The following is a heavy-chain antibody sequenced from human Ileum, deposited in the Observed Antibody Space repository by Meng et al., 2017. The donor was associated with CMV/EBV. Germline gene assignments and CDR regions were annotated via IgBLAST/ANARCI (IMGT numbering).Heavy chain of an antibody. V-gene: IGHV3-21*01. CDR1: GFPFSSYT. CDR2: IGSITTFR. Sequence: GESLKISCAASGFPFSSYTMNWVRQAPGKGLEWVSSIGSITTFRNYADSVKGRFTISRDNAENPLYLQTNSLRAEDTAVYYCAKDDNYYLGEAGYWGQGTLVTVSS. D-gene: IGHD3-16*01. J-gene: IGHJ4*02. CDR3: AKDDNYYLGEAGY.